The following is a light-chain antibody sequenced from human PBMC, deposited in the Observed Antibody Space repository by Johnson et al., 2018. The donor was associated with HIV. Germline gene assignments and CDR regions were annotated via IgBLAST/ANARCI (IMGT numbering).Light chain of an antibody. J-gene: IGLJ1*01. CDR2: DNN. CDR3: ETLYSSLSSV. CDR1: SSNIGNNY. Sequence: QSVLTQPPSVSAAPGQKVTISCSGSSSNIGNNYVSWYQQLPGTAPKLLIYDNNQRPSGIPDRFSGSKSGTSATLGITGLQTGDEADYYCETLYSSLSSVFGTGTKVTVL. V-gene: IGLV1-51*01.